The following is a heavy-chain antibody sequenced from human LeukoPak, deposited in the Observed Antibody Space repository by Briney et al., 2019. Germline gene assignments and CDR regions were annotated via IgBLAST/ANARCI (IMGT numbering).Heavy chain of an antibody. Sequence: GSLRLPCAVSGFTVSNNYMSWVRQAPGKGLEWVSVIYSGGSTYYADSVKGRFTISRDNSKNTLYLQMNSLRAEDTAVYYCARDYRRLEYWGQGTLVTISS. CDR2: IYSGGST. V-gene: IGHV3-66*02. D-gene: IGHD3-10*01. CDR3: ARDYRRLEY. J-gene: IGHJ4*02. CDR1: GFTVSNNY.